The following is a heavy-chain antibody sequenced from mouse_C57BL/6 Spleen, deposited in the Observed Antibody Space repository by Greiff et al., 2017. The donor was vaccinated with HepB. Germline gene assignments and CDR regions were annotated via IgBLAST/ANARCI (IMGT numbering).Heavy chain of an antibody. D-gene: IGHD2-3*01. V-gene: IGHV3-6*01. J-gene: IGHJ2*01. Sequence: EVQLQQSGPGLVKPSQSLSLTCSVTGYSITSGYYWNWIRQFPGNKLEWMGYISYDGSNNYNPSLKNRISITRDTSKNQFFLKLNSVTTEDTATYYCARARWLLFFDYWGQGTTLTVSS. CDR2: ISYDGSN. CDR3: ARARWLLFFDY. CDR1: GYSITSGYY.